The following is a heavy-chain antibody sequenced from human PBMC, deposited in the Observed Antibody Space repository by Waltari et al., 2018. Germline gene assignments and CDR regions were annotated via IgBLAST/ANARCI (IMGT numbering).Heavy chain of an antibody. D-gene: IGHD3-22*01. V-gene: IGHV1-8*02. Sequence: QVQLVQSGAEVKKPGASVKVSCKASGSTFTSYDITWVRPATGQGLEWRGWMNPNSGNTGYAQKFQGRVTMTRNTSISTAYMELSSLRSEDTAVYYCARGAVYYYDSSGYYGMEYYGMDVWGQGTTVTVSS. CDR1: GSTFTSYD. CDR3: ARGAVYYYDSSGYYGMEYYGMDV. CDR2: MNPNSGNT. J-gene: IGHJ6*02.